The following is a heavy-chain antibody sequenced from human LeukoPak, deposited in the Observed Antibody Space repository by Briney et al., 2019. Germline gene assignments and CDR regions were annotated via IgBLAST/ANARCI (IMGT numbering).Heavy chain of an antibody. CDR3: ARLSGYFDY. D-gene: IGHD3-10*01. Sequence: GGSLRLSCAASGFTVSDNYMSWVRQAPGKGLEGVSAIYTGGITYYADSVRGRFTISRDNSKNTLYLQMSSLRAEDTAVYYCARLSGYFDYWGQGTLATVSS. CDR2: IYTGGIT. CDR1: GFTVSDNY. J-gene: IGHJ4*02. V-gene: IGHV3-66*04.